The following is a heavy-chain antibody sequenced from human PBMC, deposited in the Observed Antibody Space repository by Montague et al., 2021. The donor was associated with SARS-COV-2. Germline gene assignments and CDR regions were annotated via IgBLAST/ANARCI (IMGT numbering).Heavy chain of an antibody. CDR3: AKDRQLVGDDAFDM. D-gene: IGHD6-13*01. V-gene: IGHV3-23*01. Sequence: SLRLSCAASGFTFSSYAMSWVRQAPGKGLEWVSPISISDGNTYYADSVKGRFTISRDKSKNTLYLQMNSLRAEDTAVYYCAKDRQLVGDDAFDMWGQGTMVTVSS. CDR2: ISISDGNT. CDR1: GFTFSSYA. J-gene: IGHJ3*02.